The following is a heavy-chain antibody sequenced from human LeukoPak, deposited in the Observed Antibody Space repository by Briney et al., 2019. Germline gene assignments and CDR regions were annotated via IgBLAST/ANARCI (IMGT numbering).Heavy chain of an antibody. D-gene: IGHD3-10*01. Sequence: ASVKVSCKASGYTFTSYDINWVRQAPGQGLEWMGWMNPNSGNTGYAQKFQGRVTITRNTSISTAYMELSSLRSEDTAVYYCARVAMVRGVNYYMDVWGKGTTVTVSS. CDR2: MNPNSGNT. CDR1: GYTFTSYD. CDR3: ARVAMVRGVNYYMDV. J-gene: IGHJ6*03. V-gene: IGHV1-8*03.